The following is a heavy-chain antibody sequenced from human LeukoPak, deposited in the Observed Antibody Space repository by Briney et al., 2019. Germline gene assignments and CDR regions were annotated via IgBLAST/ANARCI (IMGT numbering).Heavy chain of an antibody. CDR3: ARDYYTSGSPNDY. V-gene: IGHV3-30*07. CDR1: GFRFSDSA. J-gene: IGHJ4*02. D-gene: IGHD3-10*01. Sequence: PGGSLRLSCAASGFRFSDSAMHWVRQAPGKGLEWVAVIPRDGSDKYYADSVKGRFTISRDNAKNTLYLQMNSLRAEDTAVYYCARDYYTSGSPNDYWGQGTLVTVSS. CDR2: IPRDGSDK.